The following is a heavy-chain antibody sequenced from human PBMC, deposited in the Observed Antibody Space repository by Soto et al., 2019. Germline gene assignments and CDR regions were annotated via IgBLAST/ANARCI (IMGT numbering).Heavy chain of an antibody. D-gene: IGHD6-19*01. CDR2: INAGNGNR. V-gene: IGHV1-3*01. CDR1: GYTFTSYA. J-gene: IGHJ4*02. CDR3: VRVSGWYNLDY. Sequence: GASVKVSCKASGYTFTSYAMHWVRQAPGQRLEWMGWINAGNGNRKYSQKFQGRVTITRDTSASTAYMELSSLRSEDTAVEYGVRVSGWYNLDYCGQGTLVTVSS.